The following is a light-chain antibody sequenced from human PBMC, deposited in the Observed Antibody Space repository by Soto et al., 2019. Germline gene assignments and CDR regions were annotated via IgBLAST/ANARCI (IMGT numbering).Light chain of an antibody. Sequence: DVVLTQTPLSSPVTLGQPASISCRSSQSLVYSDGNTYLSWLQQRPGQPPRLLLYQISNRFSGVPDRFRGSGAGTDFTLKISSVEAEDVGVYYCMQFAHFPRTFGQGTKLEI. CDR2: QIS. CDR1: QSLVYSDGNTY. CDR3: MQFAHFPRT. V-gene: IGKV2-24*01. J-gene: IGKJ1*01.